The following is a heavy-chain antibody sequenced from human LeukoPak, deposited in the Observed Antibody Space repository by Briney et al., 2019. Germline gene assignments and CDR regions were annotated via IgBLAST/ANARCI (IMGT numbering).Heavy chain of an antibody. Sequence: GGSLRLSCAASGLTFSSYSMNWVRQAPGKGLEWVSSISSSSSYIYYADSVKGRFTISRDNAKNSLYLQMNSLRAEDTAVYYCAREGYYGSGSYSGDAFDIWGQGTMVTVSS. CDR2: ISSSSSYI. CDR1: GLTFSSYS. D-gene: IGHD3-10*01. J-gene: IGHJ3*02. CDR3: AREGYYGSGSYSGDAFDI. V-gene: IGHV3-21*01.